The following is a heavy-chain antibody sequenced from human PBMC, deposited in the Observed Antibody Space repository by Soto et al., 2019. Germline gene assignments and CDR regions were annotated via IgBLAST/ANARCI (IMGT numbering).Heavy chain of an antibody. J-gene: IGHJ6*03. CDR3: ASMTHDYSNYYYYYYMDV. CDR2: ISSSSSTI. Sequence: GGSLRLSCAASGFPFSSYSMNWVRTAPGKGLEWVSYISSSSSTIYYADSVKGRFTISRDNAKNSLYLQMNSLRAEDTAVYYCASMTHDYSNYYYYYYMDVWGKGTTVTVSS. D-gene: IGHD4-4*01. V-gene: IGHV3-48*01. CDR1: GFPFSSYS.